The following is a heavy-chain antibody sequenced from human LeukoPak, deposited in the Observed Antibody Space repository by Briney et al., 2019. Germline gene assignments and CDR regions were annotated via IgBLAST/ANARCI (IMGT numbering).Heavy chain of an antibody. J-gene: IGHJ5*01. D-gene: IGHD5-12*01. Sequence: VKVSCKASGGTFSSYAISWVRQAPGQGLEWMGRIIPILGIANYAQKFQGRVTITADKSTSTAYMELSSLRSEDTAVYYCAREGGNSGYDSWGQGTLVTVSS. CDR1: GGTFSSYA. CDR2: IIPILGIA. V-gene: IGHV1-69*04. CDR3: AREGGNSGYDS.